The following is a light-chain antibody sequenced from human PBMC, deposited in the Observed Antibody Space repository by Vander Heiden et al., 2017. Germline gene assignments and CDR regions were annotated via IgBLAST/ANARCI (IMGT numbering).Light chain of an antibody. J-gene: IGKJ5*01. Sequence: DIVMTQSPLSLPVTPGEPASISCRSSQSLLHSNGYNYLDWYLQKPGQSPQLLIYLGSNRASGVPDRFSGGGSGTDFTLKITRVEADDVGLYCCMQALQSPPTFGQGTRLEIK. V-gene: IGKV2-28*01. CDR2: LGS. CDR3: MQALQSPPT. CDR1: QSLLHSNGYNY.